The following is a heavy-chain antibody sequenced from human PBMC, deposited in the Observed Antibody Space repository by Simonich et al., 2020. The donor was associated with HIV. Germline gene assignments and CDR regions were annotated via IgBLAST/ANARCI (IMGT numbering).Heavy chain of an antibody. V-gene: IGHV4-34*01. CDR2: INHKGRT. Sequence: QVQLQQWGAGLLKPSETLSLTCTVYGGSFSDYYWSWIRQPPGKGLEWIGEINHKGRTNYNPSLKSRVSISIDTSKTQFSLKLSSVTAADTAVYYCARGGGNPNYWGQGTLVTVSS. J-gene: IGHJ4*02. D-gene: IGHD1-1*01. CDR3: ARGGGNPNY. CDR1: GGSFSDYY.